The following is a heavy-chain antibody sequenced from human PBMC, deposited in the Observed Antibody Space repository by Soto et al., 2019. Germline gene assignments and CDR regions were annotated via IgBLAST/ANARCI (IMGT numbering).Heavy chain of an antibody. CDR2: IYSGGST. CDR1: GFTVSSNY. D-gene: IGHD6-6*01. Sequence: EVQLVESGGGLIQPGGSLRLSCAASGFTVSSNYMSWVRQAPGKGLEWVSVIYSGGSTYYAGSVKGRFTISRDNSKNTLYLQMNSLRAEDTAVYYCQAVSSSADRFDYWGQGTLVTVSS. J-gene: IGHJ4*02. CDR3: QAVSSSADRFDY. V-gene: IGHV3-53*01.